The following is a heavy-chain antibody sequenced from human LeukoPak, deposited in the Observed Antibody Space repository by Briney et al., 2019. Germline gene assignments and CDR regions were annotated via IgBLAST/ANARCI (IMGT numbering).Heavy chain of an antibody. D-gene: IGHD1-26*01. CDR3: ARVSGWSYYLKYFDY. V-gene: IGHV4-34*01. Sequence: KPSETLSLTCAVYGGSFSGYYWSWIRQPPGKGLEWIGEINHSGSTNYNPSLKSRVTISVDTSKNQFSLKLSSVTAADTAVYYCARVSGWSYYLKYFDYWGQGTLVTVSS. CDR2: INHSGST. J-gene: IGHJ4*02. CDR1: GGSFSGYY.